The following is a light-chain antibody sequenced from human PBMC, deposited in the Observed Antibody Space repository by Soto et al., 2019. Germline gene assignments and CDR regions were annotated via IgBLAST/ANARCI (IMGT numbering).Light chain of an antibody. J-gene: IGKJ4*01. Sequence: EIVLTQSPATLSLSPGERATLSCRASQSVGNNLAWYQQKPGQAPGLLIYEASTRATGIPARFSGSGSGTDFTLTISSREPEDFAVYYCQQHDNWPLTFGGGTKVEIK. CDR1: QSVGNN. CDR3: QQHDNWPLT. CDR2: EAS. V-gene: IGKV3-11*01.